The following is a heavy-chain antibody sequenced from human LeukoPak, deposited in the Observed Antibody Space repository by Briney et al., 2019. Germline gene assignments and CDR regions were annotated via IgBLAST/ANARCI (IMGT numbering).Heavy chain of an antibody. J-gene: IGHJ1*01. CDR3: ARDAYSSGPSAEYFQH. CDR1: GGSFSGYY. V-gene: IGHV4-34*01. Sequence: SETLSLTCAVYGGSFSGYYWSWIRQPPGKGLEWIGEINHSGSTNYNPSLKSRVTISVDTSKNQSSLKLSSVTAADTAVYHCARDAYSSGPSAEYFQHWGQGTLVTVSS. CDR2: INHSGST. D-gene: IGHD6-19*01.